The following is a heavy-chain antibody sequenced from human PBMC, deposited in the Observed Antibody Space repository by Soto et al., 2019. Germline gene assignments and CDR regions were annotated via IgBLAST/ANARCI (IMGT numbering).Heavy chain of an antibody. V-gene: IGHV4-59*12. Sequence: PSETLSLTCTVSGGSLSSYYWSWIRQPPGKGLEWIGNIYYSGTTNYNPSLESRVTISVDRSKNQFSLKLSSVTAADTAVYYCARVSRQLWLSFDYWGQGTLVTVSS. CDR3: ARVSRQLWLSFDY. CDR2: IYYSGTT. J-gene: IGHJ4*02. D-gene: IGHD5-18*01. CDR1: GGSLSSYY.